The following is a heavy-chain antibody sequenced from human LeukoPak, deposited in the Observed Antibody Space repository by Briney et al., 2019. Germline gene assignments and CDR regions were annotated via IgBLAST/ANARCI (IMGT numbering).Heavy chain of an antibody. Sequence: PGGSLRLSCAASGXTFSTFGMHWVRQAPGTGLEWVAVISYDGNNQYYSDSVKGRFTISRDNSKNTLYLQMNSLRPEDTALYYCAKEHMLRGVIYWFDPWGQGTLVTVSS. J-gene: IGHJ5*02. CDR2: ISYDGNNQ. D-gene: IGHD3-10*01. CDR1: GXTFSTFG. CDR3: AKEHMLRGVIYWFDP. V-gene: IGHV3-30*18.